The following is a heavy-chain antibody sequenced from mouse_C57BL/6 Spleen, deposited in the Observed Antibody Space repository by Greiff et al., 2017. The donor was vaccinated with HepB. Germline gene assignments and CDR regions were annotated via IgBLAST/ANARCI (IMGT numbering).Heavy chain of an antibody. CDR2: IDPETGGT. J-gene: IGHJ3*01. Sequence: QVQLQQSGAELVRPGASVTLSCKASGYTFTDYEMHWVKQTPVHGLEWIGAIDPETGGTAYNQKFKGKAILTADKSYSTAYMELRSLTSEDSAVYYCTRDGYYSFAYWGQGTLVTVSA. CDR1: GYTFTDYE. V-gene: IGHV1-15*01. CDR3: TRDGYYSFAY. D-gene: IGHD2-3*01.